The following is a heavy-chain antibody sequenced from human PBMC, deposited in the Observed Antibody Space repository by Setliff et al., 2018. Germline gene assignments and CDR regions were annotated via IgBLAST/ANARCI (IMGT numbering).Heavy chain of an antibody. J-gene: IGHJ6*02. CDR2: IYYSGST. D-gene: IGHD3-22*01. V-gene: IGHV4-39*01. CDR1: GGSISSSSYY. Sequence: SETLSLTCTVSGGSISSSSYYWGWIRQPPGKGLEWIGSIYYSGSTYYNPSLKSRVTISVDTSKNQFSLKLSSVTAADTAVYYCASGGYYYDSSGYYQASYYYYYGMDVWGQGTTVTVSS. CDR3: ASGGYYYDSSGYYQASYYYYYGMDV.